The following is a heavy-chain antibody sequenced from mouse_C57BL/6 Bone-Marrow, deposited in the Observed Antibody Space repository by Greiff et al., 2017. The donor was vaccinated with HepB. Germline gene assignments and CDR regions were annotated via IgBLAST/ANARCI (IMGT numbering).Heavy chain of an antibody. D-gene: IGHD4-1*01. J-gene: IGHJ3*01. V-gene: IGHV1-81*01. Sequence: QVQLQQSGAELARPGASVKLSCKASGYTFTSYGISWVKQRTGQGLEWIGEIYPRSGNTYYNEKFKGKATLTADKSSSTAYMELRSLTSEDSAVYFYAKNWGRFAYWGQGTLVTVSA. CDR1: GYTFTSYG. CDR3: AKNWGRFAY. CDR2: IYPRSGNT.